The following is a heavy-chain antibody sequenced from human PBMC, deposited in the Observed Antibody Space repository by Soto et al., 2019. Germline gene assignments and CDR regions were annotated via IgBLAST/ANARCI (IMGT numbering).Heavy chain of an antibody. V-gene: IGHV1-69*01. Sequence: QVQLVQSGAEVKKPGSSVKVSCKASGDTFSSYAINWVRQAPGQGLEWMGGIIPMFGTANYAQKFKGRVTINAGESTSTGYMELSSLRSEDTAVYYCARVGPALYYDSSGYYSPLDYWGQGTLVTVSS. CDR3: ARVGPALYYDSSGYYSPLDY. CDR1: GDTFSSYA. D-gene: IGHD3-22*01. J-gene: IGHJ4*02. CDR2: IIPMFGTA.